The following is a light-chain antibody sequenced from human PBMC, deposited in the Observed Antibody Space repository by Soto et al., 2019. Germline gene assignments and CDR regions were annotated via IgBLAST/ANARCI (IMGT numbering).Light chain of an antibody. CDR2: GAS. CDR3: QQYNNWPRT. V-gene: IGKV3-15*01. J-gene: IGKJ1*01. CDR1: QSVSSD. Sequence: EIVMTQSPASPSVSRGERAALCCRASQSVSSDLAWYHQKPGQAPRLLIYGASTRATGIPARFSGSGSGTEFTLTINSLQSEDFAVYYCQQYNNWPRTFDQGTKVDIK.